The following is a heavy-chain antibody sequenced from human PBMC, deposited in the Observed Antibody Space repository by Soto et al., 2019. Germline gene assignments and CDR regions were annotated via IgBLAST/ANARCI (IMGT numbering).Heavy chain of an antibody. CDR1: GGSISSGGYY. V-gene: IGHV4-31*03. CDR2: IYYGGST. CDR3: ARGGYYYENSGQDAYDY. D-gene: IGHD3-22*01. Sequence: SETLSLTCTVSGGSISSGGYYWSWIRQHPGKGLEWIGYIYYGGSTYYNPSLKSRATISGDTSKNQFSLKLSSVTAADTAVYYCARGGYYYENSGQDAYDYWGQGILVTVSS. J-gene: IGHJ4*01.